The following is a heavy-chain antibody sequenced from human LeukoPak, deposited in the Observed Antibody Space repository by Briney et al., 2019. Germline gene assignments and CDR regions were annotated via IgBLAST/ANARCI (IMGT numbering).Heavy chain of an antibody. CDR2: INPNSGGT. J-gene: IGHJ5*02. V-gene: IGHV1-2*02. Sequence: ASVKVSCKASGYTFTGYYMHWVRQAPGQGLEWMGWINPNSGGTNYAQKFQGRVTMTRDTSISTAYMELSRLRSDDTAVYYCARGSFIAADAGWFDPWGQGTLVTVSS. CDR3: ARGSFIAADAGWFDP. CDR1: GYTFTGYY. D-gene: IGHD6-13*01.